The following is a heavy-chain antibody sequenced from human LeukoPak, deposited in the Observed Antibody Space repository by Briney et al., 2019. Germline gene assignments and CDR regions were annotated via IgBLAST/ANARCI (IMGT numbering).Heavy chain of an antibody. CDR2: INPSGGTT. Sequence: ASVKVSCKASGYTFTSYLIHWVRQAPGQGLERMGIINPSGGTTTYAQKIQGRVTMTRDTSTSTVYMELSSLKSEGTAVYYCARDLGYYDILTGYSPYYFDYWGQGTLVTVSS. D-gene: IGHD3-9*01. CDR3: ARDLGYYDILTGYSPYYFDY. V-gene: IGHV1-46*01. J-gene: IGHJ4*02. CDR1: GYTFTSYL.